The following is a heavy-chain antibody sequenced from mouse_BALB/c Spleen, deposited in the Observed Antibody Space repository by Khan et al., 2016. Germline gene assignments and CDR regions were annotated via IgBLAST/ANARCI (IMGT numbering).Heavy chain of an antibody. Sequence: VQLKQSGAELVKPGASVKLSCTASGFNIKDTYMHWVKQRPEQGLEWIGRIDPANGNTKSDPKFQRKATITADPSSNTASLQLSSLTSEDTTFYYCARFLLWLNYFDYWGQGTTLTVSS. CDR2: IDPANGNT. V-gene: IGHV14-3*02. CDR3: ARFLLWLNYFDY. CDR1: GFNIKDTY. J-gene: IGHJ2*01. D-gene: IGHD2-9*01.